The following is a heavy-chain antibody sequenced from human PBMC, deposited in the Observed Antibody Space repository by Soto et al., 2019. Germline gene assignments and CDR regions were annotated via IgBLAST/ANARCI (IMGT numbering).Heavy chain of an antibody. CDR3: ARGGAGSSSGFDS. CDR1: GGSFIGYY. V-gene: IGHV4-34*01. D-gene: IGHD6-6*01. CDR2: INYSGRT. J-gene: IGHJ4*02. Sequence: PSETLSLTCAVDGGSFIGYYWIWVSQPPGKGLEGIGEINYSGRTKYSPSLKSRVTISVDRSKNQFSLSLSSVTAADTAVYYCARGGAGSSSGFDSWXQGTLVTVSS.